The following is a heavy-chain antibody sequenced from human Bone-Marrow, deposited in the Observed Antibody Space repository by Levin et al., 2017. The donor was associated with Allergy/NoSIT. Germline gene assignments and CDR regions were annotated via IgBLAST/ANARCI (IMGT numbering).Heavy chain of an antibody. CDR2: MNPSAGYT. CDR1: GYTFNTYD. V-gene: IGHV1-8*01. J-gene: IGHJ4*02. Sequence: ASVKVSCKISGYTFNTYDINWVRQAAGQGLEWMGWMNPSAGYTGYSPKFQGRVTMTRDTSISTAYMELSNLTSEDTAMYYCARDYELTMFDFWGQGTLVTVSS. CDR3: ARDYELTMFDF. D-gene: IGHD4-17*01.